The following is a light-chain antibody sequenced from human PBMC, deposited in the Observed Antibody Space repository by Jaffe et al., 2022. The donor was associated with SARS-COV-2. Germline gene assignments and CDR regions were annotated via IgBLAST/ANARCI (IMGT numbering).Light chain of an antibody. CDR2: GTF. Sequence: EIVLAQSPGSLSLSAGERVTLSCGASHNIRSNYLAWYQQKAGQAPRLLIYGTFTRATGVPDRFSGSGSGSDFTLTISRLEPEDSAVYYCQQYDNPPTTFGQGTRVEV. J-gene: IGKJ1*01. CDR1: HNIRSNY. CDR3: QQYDNPPTT. V-gene: IGKV3-20*01.